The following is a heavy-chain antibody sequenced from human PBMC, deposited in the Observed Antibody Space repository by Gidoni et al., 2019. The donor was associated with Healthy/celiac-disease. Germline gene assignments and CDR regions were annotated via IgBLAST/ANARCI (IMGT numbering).Heavy chain of an antibody. D-gene: IGHD5-12*01. CDR2: IYYSGST. V-gene: IGHV4-31*03. J-gene: IGHJ4*02. CDR3: ARESGSSSGYDSLVFDY. Sequence: QVQLQESGLGRVKLSRTPSLTCTVPGGASSSGGYYWSWIRQHPGKGLEWIGYIYYSGSTYYNPALKSRVTISVDASKNQFSLKLSSVTAADTAVYYCARESGSSSGYDSLVFDYWGQGTLVTVSS. CDR1: GGASSSGGYY.